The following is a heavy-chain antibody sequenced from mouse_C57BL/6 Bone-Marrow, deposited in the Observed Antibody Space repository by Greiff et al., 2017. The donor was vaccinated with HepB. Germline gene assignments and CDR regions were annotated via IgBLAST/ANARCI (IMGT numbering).Heavy chain of an antibody. J-gene: IGHJ2*01. D-gene: IGHD2-3*01. CDR2: IDPEDGET. CDR3: AGGPYDGYCAYYFDY. Sequence: EVQLQQSGAELVKPGASVKLSCTASGFNIKDYYMHWVKQRTEQGLEWIGRIDPEDGETKYAPKFQGKATITVDTSSNTAYLQLSSLTSEDTAVYYCAGGPYDGYCAYYFDYWGQGTTLTVSS. V-gene: IGHV14-2*01. CDR1: GFNIKDYY.